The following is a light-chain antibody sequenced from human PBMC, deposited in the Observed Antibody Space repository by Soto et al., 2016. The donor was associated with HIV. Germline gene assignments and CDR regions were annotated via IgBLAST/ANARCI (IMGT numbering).Light chain of an antibody. CDR3: LSWDNGDV. CDR1: SPKNYS. CDR2: GEN. J-gene: IGLJ1*01. Sequence: SSELTQDPSVSVALGQTVRISCQGDSPKNYSASWYQQKPGQAPVLVIYGENIRPSGIPDRFSGSRSGDKVSLTITGAQADDEAGYYCLSWDNGDVFGSGTKVTVL. V-gene: IGLV3-19*01.